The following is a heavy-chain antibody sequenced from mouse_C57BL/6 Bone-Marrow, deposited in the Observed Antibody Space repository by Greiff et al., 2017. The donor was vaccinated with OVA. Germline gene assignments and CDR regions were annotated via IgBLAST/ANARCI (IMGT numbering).Heavy chain of an antibody. V-gene: IGHV5-15*04. CDR2: ISNLAYSI. D-gene: IGHD2-10*02. CDR3: ARQNSMDYAMDY. J-gene: IGHJ4*01. CDR1: GFTFSDYG. Sequence: EVKVEESGGGLVQPGGSLKLSCAASGFTFSDYGMAWVRQAPRKGPEWVAFISNLAYSIYYADTVTGRFTISRENAKNTLYLEMSSLRSEDTAMYYCARQNSMDYAMDYWGQGTSVTVSS.